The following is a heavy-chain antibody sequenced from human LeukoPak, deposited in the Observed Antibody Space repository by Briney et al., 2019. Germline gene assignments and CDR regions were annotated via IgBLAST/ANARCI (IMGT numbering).Heavy chain of an antibody. Sequence: SVPVSCKASGYTFSSYGFIWVRQAPGQGLEWMGWISVYNGRTRYAQKLQGRVTMNTDTSTGTAHMELRGLRSDDTAVYYCARQGCSTTSCTDQYYHSGVDVWGQGTTVTV. J-gene: IGHJ6*02. CDR3: ARQGCSTTSCTDQYYHSGVDV. V-gene: IGHV1-18*01. CDR2: ISVYNGRT. CDR1: GYTFSSYG. D-gene: IGHD2-2*01.